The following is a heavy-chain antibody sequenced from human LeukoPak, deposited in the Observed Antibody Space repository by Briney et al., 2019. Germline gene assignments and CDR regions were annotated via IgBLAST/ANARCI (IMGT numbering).Heavy chain of an antibody. Sequence: SETLSLTCTVSGGSISSNNYYWGWIRQPPGKGLEWIGSIYYGGYTYYNPSLKSRVTISVDTSKNQFSLKLSSVTAADTAVYYCARGGPLRRFLEWLSTPLYWFDPWGQGTLVTVSS. V-gene: IGHV4-39*01. CDR2: IYYGGYT. CDR1: GGSISSNNYY. J-gene: IGHJ5*02. D-gene: IGHD3-3*01. CDR3: ARGGPLRRFLEWLSTPLYWFDP.